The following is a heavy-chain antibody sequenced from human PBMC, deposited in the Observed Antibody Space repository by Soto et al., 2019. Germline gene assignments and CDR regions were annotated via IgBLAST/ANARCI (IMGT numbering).Heavy chain of an antibody. V-gene: IGHV1-3*01. CDR3: AREVAAAGTNFFDY. Sequence: ASVKVSCKASGYTFSRYAMHWVRQAPGQRLEWMGWINAGSGSTKYSQKFQGRVTITRDTSASIALMELSSLTSEDTAVYYCAREVAAAGTNFFDYWGQGTLVTVSS. D-gene: IGHD6-13*01. CDR2: INAGSGST. CDR1: GYTFSRYA. J-gene: IGHJ4*02.